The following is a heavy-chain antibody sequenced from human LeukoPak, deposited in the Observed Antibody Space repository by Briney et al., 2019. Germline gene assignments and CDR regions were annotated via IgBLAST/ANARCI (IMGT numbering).Heavy chain of an antibody. CDR1: GFTFSSYE. V-gene: IGHV3-48*03. CDR3: ARDNPTTVTPYYYYGMDV. Sequence: GGSLRLSCAASGFTFSSYEMNWVRQAPGKGLEGVSYISSNGSTIYYADSVKGRFTISRDNAKNSLYLQMNSLRAEDTAVYYCARDNPTTVTPYYYYGMDVWGQGTTVTVSS. J-gene: IGHJ6*02. D-gene: IGHD4-17*01. CDR2: ISSNGSTI.